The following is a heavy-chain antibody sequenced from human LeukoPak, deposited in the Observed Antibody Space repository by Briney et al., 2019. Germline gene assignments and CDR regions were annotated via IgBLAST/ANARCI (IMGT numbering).Heavy chain of an antibody. CDR2: MYTGGTT. V-gene: IGHV3-53*01. D-gene: IGHD3-16*01. Sequence: GGSLRLSCAASGFSVSGTHMSWVRQAPGKGLEWASAMYTGGTTYYADSVTGRFTISRDNSKNTLYLHMNSLRVEDTAVYYCAKDEATSGGGLASWGQGTLVSVSS. CDR3: AKDEATSGGGLAS. J-gene: IGHJ4*02. CDR1: GFSVSGTH.